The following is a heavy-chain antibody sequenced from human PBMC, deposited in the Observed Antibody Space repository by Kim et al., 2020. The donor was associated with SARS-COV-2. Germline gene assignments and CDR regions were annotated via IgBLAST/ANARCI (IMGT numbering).Heavy chain of an antibody. CDR3: ARQAREFAVIVYYFY. CDR2: HNYSGNT. D-gene: IGHD1-26*01. J-gene: IGHJ6*03. CDR1: GGSISSSYWN. V-gene: IGHV4-39*01. Sequence: SETLSLTCAVYGGSISSSYWNWVCHRQRPGKGWDWKGNHNYSGNTNSNLKLQVPVTISADTYKNYLTLKLSTATDAAVSVYSCARQAREFAVIVYYFY.